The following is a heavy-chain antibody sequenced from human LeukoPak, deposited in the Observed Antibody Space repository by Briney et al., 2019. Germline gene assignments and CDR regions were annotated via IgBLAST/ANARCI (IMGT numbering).Heavy chain of an antibody. CDR3: ARGPRIAAAGNSGFTP. CDR2: TYYRSKWYN. J-gene: IGHJ5*02. V-gene: IGHV6-1*01. Sequence: SRTLSLTCAISGDSVSSNSAAWNWIRQSPSRGLEWLGRTYYRSKWYNDYAVSVKSRITINPDTSKNQFSLQLNSVTPEDTAVYCCARGPRIAAAGNSGFTPWGQGTLVTVSS. D-gene: IGHD6-13*01. CDR1: GDSVSSNSAA.